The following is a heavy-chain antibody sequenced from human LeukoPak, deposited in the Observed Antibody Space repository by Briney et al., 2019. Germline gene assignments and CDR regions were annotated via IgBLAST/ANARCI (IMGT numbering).Heavy chain of an antibody. D-gene: IGHD3-22*01. V-gene: IGHV4-59*08. CDR3: ARHHTPQAYYYDSSGYGDAFDI. CDR2: IYYSGST. Sequence: SETLSLTCTVSGGSTSSYYWSWIRQPPGKGLEWIGYIYYSGSTNYNPSLKSRVTISVDTSKNQFSLKLSSVTAADTAVYYCARHHTPQAYYYDSSGYGDAFDIWGQGTMVTVSS. CDR1: GGSTSSYY. J-gene: IGHJ3*02.